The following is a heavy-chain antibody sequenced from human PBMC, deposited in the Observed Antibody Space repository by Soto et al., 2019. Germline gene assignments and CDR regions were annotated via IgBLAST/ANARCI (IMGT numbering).Heavy chain of an antibody. CDR2: IYSGGST. D-gene: IGHD3-16*01. J-gene: IGHJ4*02. V-gene: IGHV3-66*01. CDR3: ARDGIGSAAFWGYLDY. CDR1: GFTVSSNY. Sequence: GGSLRLSCAASGFTVSSNYMSWVRQAPGKGLEWVSVIYSGGSTYYADAVMGRFTISRDNSKNMLYLEMNSLRVEDTAVYYCARDGIGSAAFWGYLDYWGQGTLVTVSS.